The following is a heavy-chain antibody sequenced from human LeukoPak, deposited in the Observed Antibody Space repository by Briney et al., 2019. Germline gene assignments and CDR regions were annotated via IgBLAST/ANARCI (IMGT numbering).Heavy chain of an antibody. V-gene: IGHV3-53*01. CDR2: IYSGGST. CDR1: GFTVSSNY. Sequence: PGGSLRLSCAASGFTVSSNYMSWVRQAPGKGLEWVSVIYSGGSTYYADSVKGRFTISRDNSKNTLYLQMNSLRAEDTAVYYCARVRIPKQLYCSGGSCYSEWFDPWGQGTLVTVSS. D-gene: IGHD2-15*01. CDR3: ARVRIPKQLYCSGGSCYSEWFDP. J-gene: IGHJ5*02.